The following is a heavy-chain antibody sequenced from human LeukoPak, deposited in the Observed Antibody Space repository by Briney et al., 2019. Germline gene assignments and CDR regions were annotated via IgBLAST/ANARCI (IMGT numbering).Heavy chain of an antibody. CDR2: IHYSGTT. CDR1: GGSISSSDYY. Sequence: PSETLSLTCTVSGGSISSSDYYWGWIRQPPGKGLEWIGSIHYSGTTCYNPSLKSRVTISVDTSKNQFSLKLSSVTAADTAVYYCASYYASGSSRFDYWGQGTLVTDSS. D-gene: IGHD3-10*01. CDR3: ASYYASGSSRFDY. V-gene: IGHV4-39*01. J-gene: IGHJ4*02.